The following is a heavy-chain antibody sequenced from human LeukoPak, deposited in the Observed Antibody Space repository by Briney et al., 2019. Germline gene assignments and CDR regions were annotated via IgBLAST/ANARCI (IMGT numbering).Heavy chain of an antibody. J-gene: IGHJ6*03. CDR2: IYYSGST. V-gene: IGHV4-39*01. Sequence: PSETLSLTCTVSGGSISSSSYSWGWIRQPPGKGLEWIGSIYYSGSTYYNPSLKSRVTISVDTSKNQFSLKLSSVTAADTAVYYCAADYYCYYMDVWGKGTTVTVSS. CDR1: GGSISSSSYS. CDR3: AADYYCYYMDV.